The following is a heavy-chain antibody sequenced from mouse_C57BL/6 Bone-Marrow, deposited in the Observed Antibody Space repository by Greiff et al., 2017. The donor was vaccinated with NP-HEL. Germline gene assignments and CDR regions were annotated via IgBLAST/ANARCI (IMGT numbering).Heavy chain of an antibody. Sequence: EVKLVESGPGLVKPSQSLSLTCSVTGYSITSGYYWNWIRQFPGNKLEWMGYISYDGSNNYNPSLKNRISITRDTSKNQFFLKLNSVTTEDTATYYCARFQWAMDYWGQGTSVTVSS. V-gene: IGHV3-6*01. J-gene: IGHJ4*01. CDR2: ISYDGSN. CDR3: ARFQWAMDY. CDR1: GYSITSGYY.